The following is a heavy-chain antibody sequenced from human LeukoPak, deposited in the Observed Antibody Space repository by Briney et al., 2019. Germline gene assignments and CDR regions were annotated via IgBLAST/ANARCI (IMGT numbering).Heavy chain of an antibody. J-gene: IGHJ4*02. CDR1: GFTFTSYS. Sequence: GGSLRLSCAASGFTFTSYSMNWVRQAPGKGLEWVSFISSSSTYIYYVDSVKGRFTVSRDNAKNSLYLQMNSLRAEDTAVYYCARDYPRYDSSGYYLDSWGQGTLVTVSS. V-gene: IGHV3-21*01. D-gene: IGHD3-22*01. CDR3: ARDYPRYDSSGYYLDS. CDR2: ISSSSTYI.